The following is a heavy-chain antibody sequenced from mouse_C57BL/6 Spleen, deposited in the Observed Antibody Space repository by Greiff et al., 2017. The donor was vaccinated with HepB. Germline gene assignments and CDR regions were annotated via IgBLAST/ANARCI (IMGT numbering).Heavy chain of an antibody. Sequence: VQLKESGGGLVKPGGSLKLSCAASGFTFSSYAMSWVRQTPEKRLEWVATISDGGSYTYYPDNVKGRFTISRDNAKNNLYLQMSHLKSEDTAMYYCAREGITTVVARYFDVWGTGTTVTVSS. CDR1: GFTFSSYA. CDR2: ISDGGSYT. D-gene: IGHD1-1*01. V-gene: IGHV5-4*01. CDR3: AREGITTVVARYFDV. J-gene: IGHJ1*03.